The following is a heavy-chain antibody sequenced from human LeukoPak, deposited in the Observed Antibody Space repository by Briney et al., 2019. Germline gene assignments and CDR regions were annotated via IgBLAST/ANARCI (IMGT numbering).Heavy chain of an antibody. CDR3: ARAPPPYCSSTSCYDGAYYYYYMDV. CDR1: GGTFSSYA. Sequence: SVKVSCKASGGTFSSYAISWVRQAPGQGLEWMGRIIPIFGTANYAQKFQGRVTITADESTSTAYMELSSLRSEDTAVYYCARAPPPYCSSTSCYDGAYYYYYMDVWGKGTTVTVSS. CDR2: IIPIFGTA. V-gene: IGHV1-69*13. J-gene: IGHJ6*03. D-gene: IGHD2-2*01.